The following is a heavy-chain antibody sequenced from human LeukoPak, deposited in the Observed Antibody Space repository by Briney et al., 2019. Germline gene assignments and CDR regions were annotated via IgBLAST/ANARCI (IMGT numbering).Heavy chain of an antibody. CDR3: ARATSLLRYFDWFP. J-gene: IGHJ5*02. Sequence: GGSLRLSCAASGFTFSSYEMNWVRQASGKGLEWVSYISSSGSTIYYADSVKGRFTISRDNAKNSLYLQMNSLRAEDTAVYYCARATSLLRYFDWFPWGQGTLVTVSS. CDR1: GFTFSSYE. D-gene: IGHD3-9*01. CDR2: ISSSGSTI. V-gene: IGHV3-48*03.